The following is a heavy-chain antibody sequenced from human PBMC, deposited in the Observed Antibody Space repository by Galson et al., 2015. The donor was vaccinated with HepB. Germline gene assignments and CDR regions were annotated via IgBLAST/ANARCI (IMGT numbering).Heavy chain of an antibody. CDR2: IIPILGIA. V-gene: IGHV1-69*10. D-gene: IGHD6-19*01. CDR3: ARAPAIAVAAAGFDY. J-gene: IGHJ4*02. CDR1: GGTFTSYV. Sequence: VKVSCKASGGTFTSYVISWVRQAPGQGLEWMGRIIPILGIANYAQRFQGRVTITADKSTSTAYMELSSLRSEDTAVYYCARAPAIAVAAAGFDYWGQGTLVTVSS.